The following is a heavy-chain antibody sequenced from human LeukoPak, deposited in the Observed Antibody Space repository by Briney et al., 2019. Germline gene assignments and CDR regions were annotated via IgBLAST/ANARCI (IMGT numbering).Heavy chain of an antibody. D-gene: IGHD4-23*01. CDR2: ISSSSSYI. J-gene: IGHJ4*02. V-gene: IGHV3-21*04. CDR3: AKDRSTVVTRSYFDY. Sequence: PGRSLRLSCAASGFTFSSYSMNWVRQAPGKGLEWVSSISSSSSYIYYADSVKGRFTISRDNAKNSLYLQMNSLRAEDTAVYYCAKDRSTVVTRSYFDYWGQGTLVTVSS. CDR1: GFTFSSYS.